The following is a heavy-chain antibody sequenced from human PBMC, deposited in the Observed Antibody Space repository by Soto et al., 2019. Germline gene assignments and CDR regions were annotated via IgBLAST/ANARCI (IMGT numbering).Heavy chain of an antibody. J-gene: IGHJ4*02. CDR3: AKVIAAVNPRGYFDY. CDR1: GFTFSSYA. D-gene: IGHD6-6*01. V-gene: IGHV3-23*01. CDR2: ISGSGGST. Sequence: EVQLLESGGGLVQPGGSLRLSCAASGFTFSSYAMSWVRQAPGKGVEWVSGISGSGGSTYYADSVKGRFTISRDNSKNTLYLQMNSLRGEDTAIYFCAKVIAAVNPRGYFDYWGQGTLVTVSP.